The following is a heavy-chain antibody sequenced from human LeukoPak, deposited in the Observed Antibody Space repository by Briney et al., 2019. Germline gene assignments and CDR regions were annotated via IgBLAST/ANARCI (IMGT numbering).Heavy chain of an antibody. Sequence: GGSLRLSCAASGFTFDDYGMSWVRQAPGKGLEWVSGINWSGGSTGYADSVKGRFTISRDNAKNSLYLQMNSLRAEDTALYYCARGATYYDILTGYYSPYDYWGQGTLVTVSS. CDR3: ARGATYYDILTGYYSPYDY. D-gene: IGHD3-9*01. J-gene: IGHJ4*02. V-gene: IGHV3-20*04. CDR2: INWSGGST. CDR1: GFTFDDYG.